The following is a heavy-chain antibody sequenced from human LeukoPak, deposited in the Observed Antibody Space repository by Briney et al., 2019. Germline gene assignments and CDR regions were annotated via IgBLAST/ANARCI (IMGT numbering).Heavy chain of an antibody. CDR1: GFTFSSYA. J-gene: IGHJ4*02. CDR3: ARDNVSLDSSGYYVGYYFDY. CDR2: ISYDGSNK. V-gene: IGHV3-30-3*01. D-gene: IGHD3-22*01. Sequence: PGRSLRLSCAASGFTFSSYAMHWVRQAPGKGLEWVAVISYDGSNKYYADSVKGRFTISRDNSKNTLYLQMNSLRAEDTAVYYRARDNVSLDSSGYYVGYYFDYWGQGTLVTVSS.